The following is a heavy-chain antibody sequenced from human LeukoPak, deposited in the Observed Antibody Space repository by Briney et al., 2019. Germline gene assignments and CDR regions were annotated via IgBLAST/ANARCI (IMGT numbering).Heavy chain of an antibody. CDR3: AREERWSETFFDY. V-gene: IGHV1-2*02. D-gene: IGHD2-15*01. J-gene: IGHJ4*02. CDR1: GYTFTGYY. Sequence: ASVKVSCKASGYTFTGYYMHWVRQAPGQGLEWMGWINPNSGGTNYAQKFQGRVTVTRDTSISTAYMELSRLRSDDTAVYYCAREERWSETFFDYWGQGTLVTVSS. CDR2: INPNSGGT.